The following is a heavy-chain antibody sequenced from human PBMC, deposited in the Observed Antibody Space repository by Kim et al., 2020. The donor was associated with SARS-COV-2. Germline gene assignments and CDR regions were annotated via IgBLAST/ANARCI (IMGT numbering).Heavy chain of an antibody. CDR1: GASISNSNYY. D-gene: IGHD6-19*01. CDR3: VRHEQWVGRILY. J-gene: IGHJ4*02. V-gene: IGHV4-39*01. Sequence: SETLSLTCTVSGASISNSNYYWAWIRQPPGKGLEWIASIYYSGKNYHNPSIKSQVSISVDTSKNQFSLKLTSVTAADTAIYYCVRHEQWVGRILYWGQGTLVTVSS. CDR2: IYYSGKN.